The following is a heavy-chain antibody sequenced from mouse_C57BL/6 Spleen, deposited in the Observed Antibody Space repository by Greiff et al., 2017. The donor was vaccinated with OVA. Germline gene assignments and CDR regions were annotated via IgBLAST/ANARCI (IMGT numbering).Heavy chain of an antibody. V-gene: IGHV1-64*01. J-gene: IGHJ1*03. CDR2: IHPNSGST. D-gene: IGHD1-1*01. CDR1: GYTFTSYW. CDR3: ARRGIDGSSCYWYFDG. Sequence: QVQLQQPGAELVKPGASVKLSCKASGYTFTSYWMHWVKQRPGQGLEWIGMIHPNSGSTNYNEKFKSKATLTVDKSSSTAYMQLSSLTSEDSAVYYCARRGIDGSSCYWYFDGWGTGTTVTVSS.